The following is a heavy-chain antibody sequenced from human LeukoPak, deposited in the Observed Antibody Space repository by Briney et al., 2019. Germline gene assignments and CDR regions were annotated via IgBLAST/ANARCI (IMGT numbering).Heavy chain of an antibody. CDR2: INTVGSST. V-gene: IGHV3-74*01. D-gene: IGHD3-16*01. CDR3: VRGARGMYYFDY. CDR1: GFTFSSYW. Sequence: GGSLRLSCAASGFTFSSYWMHWVRQAPGKGLVWVSRINTVGSSTYYADSVKGRFTISRDNAKNTLYLQMNSLRAEDTVVYYCVRGARGMYYFDYWGQGTLVTVSS. J-gene: IGHJ4*02.